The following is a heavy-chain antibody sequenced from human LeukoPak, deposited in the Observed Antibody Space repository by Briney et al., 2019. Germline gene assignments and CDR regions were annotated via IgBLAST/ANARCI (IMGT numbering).Heavy chain of an antibody. J-gene: IGHJ4*02. Sequence: GGSQRLSCAASGFTFDDYGMSWVRQAPGKGLEWVSGINWNGGSTGYADSVKGRFTISRDNAKNSLYLQMDSLRAEDTALYYCARVGYSSSWSYYFDYWGQGTLVTVSS. D-gene: IGHD6-13*01. CDR1: GFTFDDYG. CDR3: ARVGYSSSWSYYFDY. V-gene: IGHV3-20*04. CDR2: INWNGGST.